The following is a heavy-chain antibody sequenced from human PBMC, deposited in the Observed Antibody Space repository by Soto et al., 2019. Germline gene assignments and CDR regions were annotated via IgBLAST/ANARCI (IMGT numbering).Heavy chain of an antibody. CDR1: GYTFTSYG. CDR2: ISAYNGNT. Sequence: GASVKVSCKASGYTFTSYGISWVRQAPGQGLEWMGWISAYNGNTNYAQKLQGRVTMTTGTSTSTAYMELRSLRSDDTAVYYCARDLVTMIVVVTLDAFDIWGQGTMVTVSS. D-gene: IGHD3-22*01. V-gene: IGHV1-18*01. CDR3: ARDLVTMIVVVTLDAFDI. J-gene: IGHJ3*02.